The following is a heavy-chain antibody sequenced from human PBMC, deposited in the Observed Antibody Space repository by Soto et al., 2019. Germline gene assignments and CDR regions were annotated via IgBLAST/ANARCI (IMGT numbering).Heavy chain of an antibody. D-gene: IGHD3-10*01. J-gene: IGHJ6*03. CDR2: ISWHSANI. CDR1: GFAFNDYA. V-gene: IGHV3-9*01. CDR3: AKVAVGSHYFYYVDV. Sequence: DVQLVDSGGGLVQPGRSLRLSCAASGFAFNDYAMHWVRQAPGKGLEWVAGISWHSANIASAGSVKGRFTISRQNAKKSHYLQMNSLTSEETAFSYCAKVAVGSHYFYYVDVWGKGAAVTVSS.